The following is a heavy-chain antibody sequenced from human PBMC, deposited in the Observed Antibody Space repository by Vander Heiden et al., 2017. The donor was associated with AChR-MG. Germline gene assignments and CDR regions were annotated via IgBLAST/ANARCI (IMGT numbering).Heavy chain of an antibody. CDR3: ARTVNGMDV. Sequence: EVQLVESGGGLVKPGGSLRLSCAASGFTFSSYSMNWVRQAPGKGLEWVSSISSSSRYIYDADSVKGRFTISRDNAKNSLYLQMNSLRAEDTAVYYCARTVNGMDVWGQGTTVTVSS. CDR1: GFTFSSYS. CDR2: ISSSSRYI. D-gene: IGHD3-22*01. J-gene: IGHJ6*02. V-gene: IGHV3-21*01.